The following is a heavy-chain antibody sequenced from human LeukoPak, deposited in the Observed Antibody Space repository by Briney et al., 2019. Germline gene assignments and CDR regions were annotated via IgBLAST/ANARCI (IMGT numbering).Heavy chain of an antibody. CDR3: ATGRGPYYDSSGYPFDY. CDR1: GYTFTGYY. J-gene: IGHJ4*02. Sequence: GASVKVSCKSSGYTFTGYYMHWVRQAPGQGLEWMGWINPNSGGTNYTQKFQGRVTMTRDTSISTAYMELSRLRSDDTAVYYCATGRGPYYDSSGYPFDYWGQGTLVTVSS. CDR2: INPNSGGT. V-gene: IGHV1-2*02. D-gene: IGHD3-22*01.